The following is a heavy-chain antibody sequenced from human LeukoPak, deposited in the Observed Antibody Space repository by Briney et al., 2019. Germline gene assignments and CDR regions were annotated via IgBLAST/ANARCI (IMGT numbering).Heavy chain of an antibody. D-gene: IGHD2-2*02. CDR1: GFTFSNYA. CDR3: VRDHGSGAAIAY. CDR2: MSYDGIHK. J-gene: IGHJ4*02. V-gene: IGHV3-30*04. Sequence: GGSLRLSCAASGFTFSNYAMHWVRQAPGKGLEWVAVMSYDGIHKYYADSVKGRFTISRDNSKNTLYVQMNSLRVEDTALYYCVRDHGSGAAIAYWGQGTLVTVSS.